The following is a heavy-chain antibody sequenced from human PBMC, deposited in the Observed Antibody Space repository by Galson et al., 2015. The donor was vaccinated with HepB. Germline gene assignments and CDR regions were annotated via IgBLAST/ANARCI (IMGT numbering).Heavy chain of an antibody. D-gene: IGHD1-1*01. CDR3: AKDLIGGTFDPTDAFDI. V-gene: IGHV3-9*01. CDR2: ISWNSGSI. J-gene: IGHJ3*02. Sequence: SLRLSCAASGFTFDDYAMHWVRQAPGKGLEWVSGISWNSGSIGYADSVKGRFTISRDNAKNSLYLQMNSLRAEDTALYYCAKDLIGGTFDPTDAFDIWGQGTMVTVSS. CDR1: GFTFDDYA.